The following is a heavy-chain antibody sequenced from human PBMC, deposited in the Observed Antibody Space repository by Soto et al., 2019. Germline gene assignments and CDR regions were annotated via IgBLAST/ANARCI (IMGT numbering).Heavy chain of an antibody. CDR3: ARHGESGYNFYSAMHV. CDR2: IYTSASI. J-gene: IGHJ6*02. Sequence: KASETLSLTCSVSGADINTYSWTWIRQPAGKGMEWIGRIYTSASINYNPSLRGRVTLSVDTSTNRVSLKLASVTAADTAVYYCARHGESGYNFYSAMHVGGQGXTVTISS. D-gene: IGHD3-10*01. V-gene: IGHV4-4*07. CDR1: GADINTYS.